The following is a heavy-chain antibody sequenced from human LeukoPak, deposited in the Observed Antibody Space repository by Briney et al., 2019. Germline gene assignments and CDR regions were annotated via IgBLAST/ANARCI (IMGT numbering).Heavy chain of an antibody. CDR1: GGSISSYY. D-gene: IGHD6-13*01. J-gene: IGHJ3*02. Sequence: SETLSLTCTVSGGSISSYYLSWIRQPAGKGLEWIGRIYTSESTNYNPSLKSRVTMSLDTSKNQFSLKLTSVTAADTAVYYCAKAWYSSSWYQAGFDIWGQGTMVTVSS. V-gene: IGHV4-4*07. CDR2: IYTSEST. CDR3: AKAWYSSSWYQAGFDI.